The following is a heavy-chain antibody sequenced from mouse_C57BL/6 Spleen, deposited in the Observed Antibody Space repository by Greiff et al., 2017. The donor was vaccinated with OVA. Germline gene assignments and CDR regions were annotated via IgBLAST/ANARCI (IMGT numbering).Heavy chain of an antibody. CDR3: TRSYDYDGNY. J-gene: IGHJ2*01. CDR2: IDPETGGT. D-gene: IGHD2-4*01. Sequence: QVHVKQSGAELVRPGASVTLSCKASGYTFTDYEMHWVKQTPVHGLEWIGAIDPETGGTAYNQKFKGKAILTADKSSSTAYMELRSLTSEDSAVYYCTRSYDYDGNYWGQGTTLTVSS. CDR1: GYTFTDYE. V-gene: IGHV1-15*01.